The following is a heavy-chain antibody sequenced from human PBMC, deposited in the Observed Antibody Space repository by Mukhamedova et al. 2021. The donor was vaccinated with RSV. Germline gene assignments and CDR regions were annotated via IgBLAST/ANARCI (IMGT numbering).Heavy chain of an antibody. J-gene: IGHJ6*01. CDR3: AKGYCIVVSSFLGAPRKTGMDV. V-gene: IGHV3-23*01. Sequence: SWVRQAPGKGLEWVSAISGSGGSTYYADSVKGRFTISRDNSKTTLDLQMNSLRAEDPAVYYFAKGYCIVVSSFLGAPRKTGMDVW. D-gene: IGHD2-15*01. CDR2: ISGSGGST.